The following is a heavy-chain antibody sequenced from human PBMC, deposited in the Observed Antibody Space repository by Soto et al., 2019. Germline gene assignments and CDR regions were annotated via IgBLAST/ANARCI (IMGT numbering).Heavy chain of an antibody. Sequence: VQLVQSGTKVKKPGSSVKVSCEAPGGTFNSYTISWVRQAPGKGLEWMGRVIPLLDRPTYAQKFQGRVTISADKFTTTVYMELSSLRSDDTAVYYCARGPVGATWEDDYYFDYWGQGTLVTVS. CDR1: GGTFNSYT. J-gene: IGHJ4*02. V-gene: IGHV1-69*08. CDR2: VIPLLDRP. D-gene: IGHD1-26*01. CDR3: ARGPVGATWEDDYYFDY.